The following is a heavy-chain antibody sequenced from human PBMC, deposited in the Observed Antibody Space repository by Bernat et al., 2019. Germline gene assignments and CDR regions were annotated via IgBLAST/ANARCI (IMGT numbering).Heavy chain of an antibody. CDR1: GFTFSDYY. V-gene: IGHV3-11*05. CDR2: ISSSSSYT. CDR3: ARDGEGGDTSYYYYYGMDV. D-gene: IGHD2-21*02. Sequence: QVQLVESGGGVVKPGGSLRLSCAASGFTFSDYYMSWIRQAPGKGLEWVSYISSSSSYTNYADSVKGRFTISRDNAKNSLYLQMNSLRAEDTAVYYCARDGEGGDTSYYYYYGMDVWGQGTTVTVSS. J-gene: IGHJ6*02.